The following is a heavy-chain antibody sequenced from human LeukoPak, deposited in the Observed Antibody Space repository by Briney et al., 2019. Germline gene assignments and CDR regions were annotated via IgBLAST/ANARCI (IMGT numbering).Heavy chain of an antibody. D-gene: IGHD3-10*01. CDR2: IIPIFGTA. J-gene: IGHJ6*04. CDR1: GGTFSSYA. Sequence: EGSVKVSCTASGGTFSSYAISWVRQAPGKGLEWMGGIIPIFGTADYAQTFKGRVTITADNSTSTASLELSSLRSEDTAVYYCVTMVRGVIERSGMDVWGKGTTVTVSS. CDR3: VTMVRGVIERSGMDV. V-gene: IGHV1-69*06.